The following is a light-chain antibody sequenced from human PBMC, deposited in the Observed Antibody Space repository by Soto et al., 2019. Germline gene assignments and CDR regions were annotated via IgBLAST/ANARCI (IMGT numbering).Light chain of an antibody. CDR1: QSLLHTNGINY. J-gene: IGKJ1*01. Sequence: FVVTQSPLSLPVTPGDPASMSCRASQSLLHTNGINYLHWYLQKPGQSPQLLIYLGSHRASGVPDRFSGSGSGTEYTLRISRVEAEDVGIYYCMQALQKPSTFGQGTKVDIK. CDR2: LGS. V-gene: IGKV2-28*01. CDR3: MQALQKPST.